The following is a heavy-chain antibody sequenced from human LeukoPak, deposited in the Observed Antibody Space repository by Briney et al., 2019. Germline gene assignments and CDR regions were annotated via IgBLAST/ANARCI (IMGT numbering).Heavy chain of an antibody. J-gene: IGHJ4*02. CDR3: ARARGYYDSSGYLD. CDR1: GGSISGHY. Sequence: SETLSLTCTVSGGSISGHYWSWIRQPPGKGLEWIGYIYYSESTNYNPPLKSRVTISVDTSKNQFSLKLSSVTAADTAVYYCARARGYYDSSGYLDWGQGTLVTVSS. CDR2: IYYSEST. D-gene: IGHD3-22*01. V-gene: IGHV4-59*11.